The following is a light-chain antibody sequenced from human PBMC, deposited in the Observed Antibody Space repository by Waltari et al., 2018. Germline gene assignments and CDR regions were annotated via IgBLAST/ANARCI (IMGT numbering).Light chain of an antibody. Sequence: QSVLTQPPSVSGAPGQRVTISFTGSSSNIGAGYAVHWDHQLPGTAPKLLIYGNSNRPSGVPDRFSGSKSGTSASLAITGLQAEDEADYYCQSYDSSLSGWVFGGGTKLTVL. CDR2: GNS. J-gene: IGLJ3*02. V-gene: IGLV1-40*01. CDR3: QSYDSSLSGWV. CDR1: SSNIGAGYA.